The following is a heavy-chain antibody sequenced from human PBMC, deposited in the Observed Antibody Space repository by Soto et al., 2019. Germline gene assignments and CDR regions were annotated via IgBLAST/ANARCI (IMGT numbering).Heavy chain of an antibody. Sequence: SSETLSLTCTVSGGSISSGGYSWTWIRQSPGKGLERIGYTYQSGSAYYNPSLKSRVTISVDRSKNQFSLNLTSVTAADTAVYYCARDYYGMDVWGQGTTVTVS. CDR2: TYQSGSA. J-gene: IGHJ6*02. CDR1: GGSISSGGYS. CDR3: ARDYYGMDV. V-gene: IGHV4-30-2*06.